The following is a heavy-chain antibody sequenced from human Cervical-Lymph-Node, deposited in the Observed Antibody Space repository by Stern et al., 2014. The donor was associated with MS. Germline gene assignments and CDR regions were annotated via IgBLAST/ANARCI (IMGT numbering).Heavy chain of an antibody. J-gene: IGHJ4*02. CDR3: ARGGKSTFSY. CDR1: GFSFSDYY. CDR2: IGTRGNTI. Sequence: VQLVESGGGLVKPGGSLRLSCAASGFSFSDYYMSWIRQAPGKGLEWVSYIGTRGNTIDYTDSVEGRFTISRDNAKNSLYLQMNSLRAEYTAVYYCARGGKSTFSYWGQGTLVTVSS. D-gene: IGHD2-2*01. V-gene: IGHV3-11*01.